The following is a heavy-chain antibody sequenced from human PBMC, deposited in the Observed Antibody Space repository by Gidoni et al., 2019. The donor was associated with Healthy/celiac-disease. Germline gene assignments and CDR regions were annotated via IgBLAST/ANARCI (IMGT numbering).Heavy chain of an antibody. J-gene: IGHJ4*02. CDR2: INHSGST. CDR3: ARGRGFLEWLYFDY. Sequence: LTCAVYGGSFSVYYWSWIRQPQGKGLEWNGEINHSGSTNYNPSLKSRVTISVDTSKNQFSLKLSSGPAADAAVYYCARGRGFLEWLYFDYWGQGTLVTVSS. CDR1: GGSFSVYY. D-gene: IGHD3-3*01. V-gene: IGHV4-34*01.